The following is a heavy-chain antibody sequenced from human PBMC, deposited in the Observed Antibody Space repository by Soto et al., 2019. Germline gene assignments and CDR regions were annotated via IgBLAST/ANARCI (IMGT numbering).Heavy chain of an antibody. D-gene: IGHD3-10*01. J-gene: IGHJ4*02. CDR1: GFSLSNARMS. V-gene: IGHV2-26*01. CDR2: IFSKDAK. Sequence: QVTLKESGPVLVKPTETLTLTCTVSGFSLSNARMSVSWIRQPPGKALEWLAHIFSKDAKSYSASLESRLTIAEATPKRQVVLTMPTIDPVDTATYYCARIRGWGWLGPNDSWGQGTLVTVSS. CDR3: ARIRGWGWLGPNDS.